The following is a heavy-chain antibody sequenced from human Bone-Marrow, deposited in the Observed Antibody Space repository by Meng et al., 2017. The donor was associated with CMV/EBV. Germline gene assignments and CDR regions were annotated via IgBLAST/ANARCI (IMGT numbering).Heavy chain of an antibody. V-gene: IGHV3-7*01. J-gene: IGHJ6*02. CDR1: GFAFRTFW. CDR2: IKHGGDEK. CDR3: ARPQYSRTSDLDGMDV. D-gene: IGHD6-6*01. Sequence: GESLKISCAASGFAFRTFWMTWVRQAPGKGLEWVASIKHGGDEKYYVDSVKGRFTISRDNSKNTLYLQMNSLRAEDTAVYYCARPQYSRTSDLDGMDVWGQGTTVTVSS.